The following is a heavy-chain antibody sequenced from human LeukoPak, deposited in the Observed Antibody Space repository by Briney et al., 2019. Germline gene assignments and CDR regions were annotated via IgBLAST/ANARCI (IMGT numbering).Heavy chain of an antibody. V-gene: IGHV3-21*01. CDR1: GFTFSSYN. J-gene: IGHJ4*02. Sequence: GGSLRLSCAASGFTFSSYNMNWVRQAPGKGLEWVSSISRGNSYIYYAASLKGRFTISRDDAKSSLYLQMNSLRAEDTAVYYCARVGYYDSSGYYPVPFDNWGQGTLVTVSS. CDR3: ARVGYYDSSGYYPVPFDN. CDR2: ISRGNSYI. D-gene: IGHD3-22*01.